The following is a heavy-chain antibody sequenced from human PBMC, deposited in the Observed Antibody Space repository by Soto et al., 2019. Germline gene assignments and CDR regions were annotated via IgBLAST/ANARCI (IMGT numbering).Heavy chain of an antibody. J-gene: IGHJ5*02. CDR2: IIPILGIA. Sequence: QVQLVQSGAEVKKPGSSVKVSCKASGGTFSSYTISWVRQAPGQGLEWMGRIIPILGIANYAQKFQGRVTITADKSTSTAYMELSSLRSEDTAVYYCANQPSSGWCGNWFDPWGQGTLVTVSS. D-gene: IGHD6-19*01. V-gene: IGHV1-69*02. CDR3: ANQPSSGWCGNWFDP. CDR1: GGTFSSYT.